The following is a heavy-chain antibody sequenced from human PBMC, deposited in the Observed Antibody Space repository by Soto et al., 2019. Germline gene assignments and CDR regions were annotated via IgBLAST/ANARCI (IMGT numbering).Heavy chain of an antibody. V-gene: IGHV3-74*01. CDR2: INSDGSST. Sequence: EVQLVESGGGLVQPGGSLRVSCAASGFTFSRYWMHWVRQAPGKGLVWVSRINSDGSSTNYADFVKGRFAISRDNAKNTLYLQMNSLRVEDTAVYYCSRVGGATWHWGQGTLVTVSS. CDR1: GFTFSRYW. D-gene: IGHD1-26*01. CDR3: SRVGGATWH. J-gene: IGHJ4*02.